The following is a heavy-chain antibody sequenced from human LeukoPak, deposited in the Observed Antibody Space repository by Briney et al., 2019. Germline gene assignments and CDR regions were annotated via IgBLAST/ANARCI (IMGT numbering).Heavy chain of an antibody. CDR3: ARLIGELWFGDYYYYYMDV. CDR2: INHSGST. J-gene: IGHJ6*03. D-gene: IGHD3-10*01. V-gene: IGHV4-34*01. CDR1: GGPFSGYY. Sequence: SETLSLTCAVYGGPFSGYYWSWIRQPPGKGLEWIGEINHSGSTNYNPSLKSRVTISVDTSKNQFSLKLSSVTAADTAVYYCARLIGELWFGDYYYYYMDVWGKGTTVTISS.